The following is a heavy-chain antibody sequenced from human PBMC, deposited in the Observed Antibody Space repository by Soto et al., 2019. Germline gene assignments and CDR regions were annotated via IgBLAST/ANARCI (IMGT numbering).Heavy chain of an antibody. J-gene: IGHJ4*02. CDR1: GFTFNNYW. CDR3: ARSFRDY. CDR2: INRDGTST. D-gene: IGHD3-10*01. V-gene: IGHV3-74*01. Sequence: EVLLVESGGGLVQPGGSLRLSCAASGFTFNNYWMHWVRQVPVKGLEWVSRINRDGTSTAHADSVTGRFTVSRDNAKNTLYLQMNSLRAEDTAIYYWARSFRDYWGQGTLVTVSS.